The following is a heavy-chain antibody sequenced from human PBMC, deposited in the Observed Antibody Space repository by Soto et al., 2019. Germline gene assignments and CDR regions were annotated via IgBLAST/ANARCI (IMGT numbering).Heavy chain of an antibody. CDR3: ARDHGGGDDFWSGYPHYYYYGMDV. CDR1: GYTFTGYY. Sequence: ASVKVSSKASGYTFTGYYMHWVRQAPGQGLEWMGWINPNSGGTNYAQKFQGRVTMTRDTSISTAYMELSRLRSDDTAVYYCARDHGGGDDFWSGYPHYYYYGMDVWGQGTTVTVSS. CDR2: INPNSGGT. D-gene: IGHD3-3*01. J-gene: IGHJ6*02. V-gene: IGHV1-2*02.